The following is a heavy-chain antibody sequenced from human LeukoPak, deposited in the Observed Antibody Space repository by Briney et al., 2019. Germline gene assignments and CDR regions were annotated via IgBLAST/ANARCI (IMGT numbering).Heavy chain of an antibody. CDR3: ARDPLTVTHGYFDY. Sequence: GGSLRLSCAASGFTFSSYAMSWVRQAPGKGLEWVSVISGCGGSTYYADSVKGRFTISRDNSKNTLYLQMNSLRAEDTAVYYCARDPLTVTHGYFDYWGQGTLVTVSS. J-gene: IGHJ4*02. V-gene: IGHV3-23*01. CDR2: ISGCGGST. D-gene: IGHD2-21*02. CDR1: GFTFSSYA.